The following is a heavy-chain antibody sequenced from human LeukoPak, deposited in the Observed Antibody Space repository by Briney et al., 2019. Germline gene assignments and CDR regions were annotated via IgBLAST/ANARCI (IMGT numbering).Heavy chain of an antibody. D-gene: IGHD2-21*02. Sequence: SQTLSLTCTVSGDSISSDDYYWSWIRQPAGKGLEWIGRFSASGNSNYNPSLKSRLTISVDRSKNQFSLKLTSVTAADTAVYYCARGGVTRVNNWFDPWGQGTLVTVSS. J-gene: IGHJ5*02. CDR1: GDSISSDDYY. V-gene: IGHV4-61*02. CDR2: FSASGNS. CDR3: ARGGVTRVNNWFDP.